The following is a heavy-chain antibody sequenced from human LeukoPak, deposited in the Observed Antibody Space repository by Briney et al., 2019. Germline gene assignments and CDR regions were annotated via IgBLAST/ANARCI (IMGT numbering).Heavy chain of an antibody. J-gene: IGHJ6*02. D-gene: IGHD1-1*01. CDR2: MHSNGTT. CDR3: ARDNQRTGRGPSPRQYYLGLDV. Sequence: SETLSLTCVVSGVSVSLYHWTWVGQSAGEGLQGIGRMHSNGTTTYNPSPKTRLTISVHSSNNQTSLRLPSVTAADTALYYCARDNQRTGRGPSPRQYYLGLDVWGQGTPVTVSS. V-gene: IGHV4-4*07. CDR1: GVSVSLYH.